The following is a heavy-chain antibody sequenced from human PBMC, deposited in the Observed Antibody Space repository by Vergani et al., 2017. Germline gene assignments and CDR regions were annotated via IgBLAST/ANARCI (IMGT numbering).Heavy chain of an antibody. CDR3: ARDQLGISRPITPPLGPDY. J-gene: IGHJ4*02. CDR2: ISYDGSNK. Sequence: QVQLVESGGGVVQPGRSLRLSSAASGFTFSSYAMHWVRQAPGKGLEWVAVISYDGSNKYYADSVKGRFTISRDNSKNTLYLQMISLRAEDTAVYYCARDQLGISRPITPPLGPDYWGQGTLVTVSS. CDR1: GFTFSSYA. V-gene: IGHV3-30-3*01. D-gene: IGHD6-13*01.